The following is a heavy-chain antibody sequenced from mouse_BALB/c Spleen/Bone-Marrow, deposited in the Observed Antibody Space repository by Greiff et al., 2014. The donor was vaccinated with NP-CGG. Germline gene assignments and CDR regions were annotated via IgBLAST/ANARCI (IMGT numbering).Heavy chain of an antibody. CDR3: ADYYHGHYFDY. CDR2: IDPANGNT. J-gene: IGHJ2*01. Sequence: VQLQQSGAELVKPGASVKLSCTASGFNIKDTYMHWVKQRPEQGLEWIGRIDPANGNTKYDPKFQGKATITADTSSNTAYLQLSSLTSEDTAVYYCADYYHGHYFDYWGQGTTLTVSS. CDR1: GFNIKDTY. D-gene: IGHD1-1*01. V-gene: IGHV14-3*02.